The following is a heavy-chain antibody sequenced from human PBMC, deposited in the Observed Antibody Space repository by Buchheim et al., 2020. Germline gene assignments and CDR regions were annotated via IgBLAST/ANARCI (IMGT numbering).Heavy chain of an antibody. D-gene: IGHD5-18*01. CDR3: ARGLKYSYENWFDP. J-gene: IGHJ5*02. Sequence: QVQLQESGPGLVKPSQTLSLTCTVAGGSMTTSSDYWTWIRQPAGKGLEWIGRIYYSGSTHYNPSLKSRVTMSIDVSKNQFSLKLRSVTAEDTAVYFCARGLKYSYENWFDPWGQGIL. V-gene: IGHV4-61*02. CDR1: GGSMTTSSDY. CDR2: IYYSGST.